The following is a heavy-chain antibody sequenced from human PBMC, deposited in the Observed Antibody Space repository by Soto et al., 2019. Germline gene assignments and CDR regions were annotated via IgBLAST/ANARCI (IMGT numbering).Heavy chain of an antibody. CDR1: GFTFSSYG. Sequence: GGSLRLSCAASGFTFSSYGMHWVRQAPGKGLEWVAVIWYDGSNKYYADSVKGRFTISRDNSKNTLYLQMNSLRAEDTAVYYCAREPIAARPGTDAFDIWGQGTMVTVSS. D-gene: IGHD6-6*01. CDR2: IWYDGSNK. V-gene: IGHV3-33*01. CDR3: AREPIAARPGTDAFDI. J-gene: IGHJ3*02.